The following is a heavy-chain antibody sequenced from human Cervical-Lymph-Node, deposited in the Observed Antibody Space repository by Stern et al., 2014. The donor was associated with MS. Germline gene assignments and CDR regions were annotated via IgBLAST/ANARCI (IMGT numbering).Heavy chain of an antibody. CDR1: GCTFSTYV. D-gene: IGHD3-22*01. CDR2: IALIFETT. CDR3: ARLDTSGYFYYDMDV. V-gene: IGHV1-69*01. J-gene: IGHJ6*02. Sequence: QVQLMQSGAEVKKPGSSVKVSCKASGCTFSTYVINWVRQAPGQGLEWMGGIALIFETTNYAQKFQGRVTITADESTSTVYMELSSLRSEDTAVYYCARLDTSGYFYYDMDVWGQGTTVTVSS.